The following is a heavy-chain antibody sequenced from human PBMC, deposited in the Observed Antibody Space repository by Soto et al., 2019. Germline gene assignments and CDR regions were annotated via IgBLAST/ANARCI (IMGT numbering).Heavy chain of an antibody. CDR1: GFTFRAYW. CDR3: ARRREGTGRTLDY. Sequence: EVHLVESGGGLVQRGGSLRLSCAASGFTFRAYWMSWVRQAPGKGLEWVANIDQDGSGKYYVDSVRGQFTISRDNAHNSLYLQTNSLRDEDTAVYFCARRREGTGRTLDYWGQGTLVTVSS. CDR2: IDQDGSGK. J-gene: IGHJ4*02. D-gene: IGHD1-1*01. V-gene: IGHV3-7*05.